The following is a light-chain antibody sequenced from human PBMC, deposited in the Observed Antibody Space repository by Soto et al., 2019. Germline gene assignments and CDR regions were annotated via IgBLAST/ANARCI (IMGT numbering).Light chain of an antibody. V-gene: IGLV2-14*01. CDR1: SSDVGAYYS. J-gene: IGLJ1*01. CDR2: GVT. CDR3: SSYTSGSSHYV. Sequence: QSVLTQPASVSGSPGQSITISCTGTSSDVGAYYSVSWYQHHPGNAPKLIIYGVTNRPSGVSNRFSGSKSGNTASLTISGLQAEDEADYHCSSYTSGSSHYVFGTGTKLTVL.